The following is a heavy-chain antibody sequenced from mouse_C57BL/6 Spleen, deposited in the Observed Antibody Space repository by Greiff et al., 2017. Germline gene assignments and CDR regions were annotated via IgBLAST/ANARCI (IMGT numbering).Heavy chain of an antibody. V-gene: IGHV1-64*01. J-gene: IGHJ2*01. CDR3: ARPNYYGSSALDY. D-gene: IGHD1-1*01. Sequence: VQLQQPGAELVKPGASVKLSCKASGYTFTSYWMHWVKQRPGQGLEWIGMIHPNSGSTNYNEKFKSKSTLTVDKSSSTAYMQLSSLTSEDSAVYYCARPNYYGSSALDYWGQGTTLTVSS. CDR2: IHPNSGST. CDR1: GYTFTSYW.